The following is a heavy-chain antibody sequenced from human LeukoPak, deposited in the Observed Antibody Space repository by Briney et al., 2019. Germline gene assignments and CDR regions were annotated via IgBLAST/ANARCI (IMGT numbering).Heavy chain of an antibody. J-gene: IGHJ4*02. Sequence: GGSLRLSCAASGFIFRNYAMSWVRQAPGKGLEWASAITGSGDTTYYADSVKGRFTISRDNSKNTLYVEMNTLRAEDTAVYYCAKWGDYDILTGYYVSDFWGQGTLVTVSS. D-gene: IGHD3-9*01. CDR2: ITGSGDTT. CDR1: GFIFRNYA. CDR3: AKWGDYDILTGYYVSDF. V-gene: IGHV3-23*01.